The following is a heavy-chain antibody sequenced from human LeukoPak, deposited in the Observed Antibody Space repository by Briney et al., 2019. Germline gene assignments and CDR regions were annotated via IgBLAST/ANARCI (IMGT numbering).Heavy chain of an antibody. D-gene: IGHD3-22*01. CDR2: IYYSGST. V-gene: IGHV4-59*01. CDR1: GGSFSGYY. J-gene: IGHJ4*02. CDR3: ARVIEGDSSGYYVDY. Sequence: PSETLSLTCAVYGGSFSGYYWSWIRQPPGKGLEWIGYIYYSGSTNYNPSLKSRVTISVDTSKNQFSLKLSSVTAADTAVYYCARVIEGDSSGYYVDYWGQGTLVTVSS.